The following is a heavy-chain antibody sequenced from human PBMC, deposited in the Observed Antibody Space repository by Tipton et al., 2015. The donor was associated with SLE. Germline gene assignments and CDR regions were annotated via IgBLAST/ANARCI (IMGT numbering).Heavy chain of an antibody. J-gene: IGHJ5*02. V-gene: IGHV3-23*04. CDR3: ARDPSGDHSAFDP. CDR2: ISSDGSVT. D-gene: IGHD7-27*01. Sequence: QLVQSGGGLVQPGGSLRLSCAASGFTFSSYAMNWVRQAPGKGLEWVSSISSDGSVTYYADSVKGRITISRDNSKNTLYLQMNSLRTEDTAVYYCARDPSGDHSAFDPWGQGTLVTVSS. CDR1: GFTFSSYA.